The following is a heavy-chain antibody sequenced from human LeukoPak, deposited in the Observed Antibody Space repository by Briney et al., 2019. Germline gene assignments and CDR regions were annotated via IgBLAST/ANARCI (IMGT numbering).Heavy chain of an antibody. CDR1: GYTFTSYG. V-gene: IGHV1-18*01. Sequence: GASVKVSCKASGYTFTSYGISWVRQAPGQGLEWMGWISAYNGNTNYAQKLQGRVTMTTDTSTSTAYTELRSLRSDDTAVYYCARSETKIENWFDPWGQGTLVTVSS. J-gene: IGHJ5*02. CDR2: ISAYNGNT. D-gene: IGHD3-22*01. CDR3: ARSETKIENWFDP.